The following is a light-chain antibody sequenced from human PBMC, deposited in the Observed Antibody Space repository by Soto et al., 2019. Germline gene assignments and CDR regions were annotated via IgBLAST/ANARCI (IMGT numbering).Light chain of an antibody. CDR1: SGHSSYA. Sequence: QPVLTQSPSASASLGASVKLTCTLSSGHSSYAIAWHQQQPEKGPRYLMKLKSDGSHIKGDGIPDRFSGSSSGAERYLTISRLQSEDEADYYCQTWGTGIQVFGTGTKLTVL. CDR3: QTWGTGIQV. J-gene: IGLJ1*01. V-gene: IGLV4-69*01. CDR2: LKSDGSH.